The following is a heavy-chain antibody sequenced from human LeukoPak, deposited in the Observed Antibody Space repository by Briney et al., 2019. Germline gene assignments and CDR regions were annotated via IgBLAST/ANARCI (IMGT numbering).Heavy chain of an antibody. V-gene: IGHV4-34*01. Sequence: SETLSLTCAVYGGSFSGYYWSWIRQPPGKGLEWIGEINHSGSTNYNPSLKSRVTISVDTSKNQFSLKLSSVTAADTAVYYCARGPATTLANPVFDPWGQGTLVTVSS. CDR3: ARGPATTLANPVFDP. CDR2: INHSGST. D-gene: IGHD4-11*01. CDR1: GGSFSGYY. J-gene: IGHJ5*02.